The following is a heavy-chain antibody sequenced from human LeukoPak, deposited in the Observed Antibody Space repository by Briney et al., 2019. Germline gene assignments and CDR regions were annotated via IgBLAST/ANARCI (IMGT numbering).Heavy chain of an antibody. Sequence: GESLKISCKRSGYSFSSHWIAWVRQMPGKGLEWMGVIYPRDSRTTYSPSFQDQVTISADKSISTAYLQWTSLKASDTAMYYCARHLSDITSSPNYWGPGTLVTVSS. CDR2: IYPRDSRT. CDR1: GYSFSSHW. V-gene: IGHV5-51*01. D-gene: IGHD2-2*01. CDR3: ARHLSDITSSPNY. J-gene: IGHJ4*02.